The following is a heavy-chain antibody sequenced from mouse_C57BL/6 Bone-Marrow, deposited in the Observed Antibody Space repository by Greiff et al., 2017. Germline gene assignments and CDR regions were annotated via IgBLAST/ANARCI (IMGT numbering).Heavy chain of an antibody. Sequence: EVKLMESGPVLVKPGASVKMSCKASGYTFTDYYMNWVKQSHGKSLEWIGVMNPYNGGTRDNQKFKGKATLTVDKSSSTAYMELNSLTSEDSAVYYCARRSPYYFDYWGQGTTLTVSS. V-gene: IGHV1-19*01. CDR2: MNPYNGGT. CDR3: ARRSPYYFDY. J-gene: IGHJ2*01. CDR1: GYTFTDYY.